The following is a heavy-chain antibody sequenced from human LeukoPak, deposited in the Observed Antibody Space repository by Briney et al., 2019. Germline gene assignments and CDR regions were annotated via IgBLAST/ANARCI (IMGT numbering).Heavy chain of an antibody. Sequence: ASVKVSCKASGYTFTGYYMHWVRQAPGQGLEWMGWINPNGGGTNYAQKFQGRVTMTRDTSISTAYMELSRLRSDDTAVYYCARDPSGYSYGFVDYWGQGTLVTVSS. J-gene: IGHJ4*02. CDR1: GYTFTGYY. CDR2: INPNGGGT. V-gene: IGHV1-2*02. CDR3: ARDPSGYSYGFVDY. D-gene: IGHD5-18*01.